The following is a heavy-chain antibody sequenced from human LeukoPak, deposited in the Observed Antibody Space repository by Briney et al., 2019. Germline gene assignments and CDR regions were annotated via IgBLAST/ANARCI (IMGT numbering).Heavy chain of an antibody. J-gene: IGHJ5*02. D-gene: IGHD3-10*01. Sequence: GESLKISCKGSGYSFTSYWIGWVRQMPGKGLEWMGIIYPGDSDTRYSPSFQGQVTISADKSISTAYLQWSSLKASDTAMYYCARPHMVRGVIHSFDPWGQGTLVTVSS. CDR3: ARPHMVRGVIHSFDP. CDR2: IYPGDSDT. CDR1: GYSFTSYW. V-gene: IGHV5-51*01.